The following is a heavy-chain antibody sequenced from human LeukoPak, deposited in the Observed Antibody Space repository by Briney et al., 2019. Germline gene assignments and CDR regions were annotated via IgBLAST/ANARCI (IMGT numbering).Heavy chain of an antibody. CDR1: GYTLTELS. CDR2: FDPEDGET. V-gene: IGHV1-24*01. D-gene: IGHD7-27*01. CDR3: ALDASGSHWEDAFDI. Sequence: ASVKVSCKVSGYTLTELSMHWVRQAPGKGLEWMGGFDPEDGETIYAQKFQGRVTMTEDTSTDTAYMELSSLRSEDTAVYYCALDASGSHWEDAFDIWGQGTMVTVSS. J-gene: IGHJ3*02.